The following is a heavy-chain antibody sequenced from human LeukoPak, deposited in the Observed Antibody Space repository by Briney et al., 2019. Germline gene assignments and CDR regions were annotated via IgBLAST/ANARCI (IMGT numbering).Heavy chain of an antibody. D-gene: IGHD2-15*01. Sequence: ASVKVSCKASGYTFTSYYMHWVRQAPGQGLEWMGIINPSGGSTSYAQKSQGRVAMTRDTSTSTVYMELSSLRSEDTAVYYCAREGGRGADIWGQGTMVTVSS. V-gene: IGHV1-46*01. J-gene: IGHJ3*02. CDR3: AREGGRGADI. CDR1: GYTFTSYY. CDR2: INPSGGST.